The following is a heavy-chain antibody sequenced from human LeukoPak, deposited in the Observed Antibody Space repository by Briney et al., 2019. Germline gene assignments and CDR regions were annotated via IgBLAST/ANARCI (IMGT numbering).Heavy chain of an antibody. D-gene: IGHD1-1*01. CDR2: IIPIFGTA. V-gene: IGHV1-69*05. CDR1: GGTFSSYA. Sequence: SVKVSCKASGGTFSSYAISWVRQAPGQGLEWMGGIIPIFGTANYAQKFQGRVTITTDESTSTAYMELSSLRSEDTAVYYCARAQLDNGCFDIWGQGTMVTVSS. J-gene: IGHJ3*02. CDR3: ARAQLDNGCFDI.